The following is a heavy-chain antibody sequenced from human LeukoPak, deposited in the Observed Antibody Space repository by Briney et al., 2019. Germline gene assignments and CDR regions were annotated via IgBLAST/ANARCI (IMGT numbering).Heavy chain of an antibody. D-gene: IGHD4-17*01. Sequence: SETLSLTCAVSDDSFSSHYWTWIRQPPGKGLDWIGYISYIGSTNYNPSLKSRVTISIDTSKNQFSLKLSSVTAADTAVYYCARDLVTVTKGCDIWGQGTMVSVSS. CDR1: DDSFSSHY. CDR2: ISYIGST. CDR3: ARDLVTVTKGCDI. V-gene: IGHV4-59*11. J-gene: IGHJ3*02.